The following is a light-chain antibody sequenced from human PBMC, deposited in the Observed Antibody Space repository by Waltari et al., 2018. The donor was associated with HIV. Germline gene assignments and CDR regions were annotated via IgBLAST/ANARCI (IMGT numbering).Light chain of an antibody. V-gene: IGLV1-40*01. CDR2: DNN. CDR1: KSNIGADYG. J-gene: IGLJ2*01. CDR3: QSYDSGLGGV. Sequence: QSVLTQPPSVSGAPGQSVTISCTGGKSNIGADYGVHWYRQLPGTAPKLRIYDNNNRPAGVPDRFAGSKSGTSASLAITGLQAEDEADYYGQSYDSGLGGVFGGGTKLIVL.